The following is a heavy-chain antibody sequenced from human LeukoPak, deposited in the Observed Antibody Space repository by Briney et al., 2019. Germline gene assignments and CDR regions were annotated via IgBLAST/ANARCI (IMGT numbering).Heavy chain of an antibody. CDR2: ISSSSSYI. D-gene: IGHD2-2*01. CDR3: ARGGVYCSSTSCYGVAFDI. V-gene: IGHV3-21*01. J-gene: IGHJ3*02. Sequence: GGSLRLSCAASGFTFSIYNLNWVRQAPGKGLEWVSFISSSSSYIYYADSVKGRFTISRDNAKNSLYPQMNSLRAEDTAVYYCARGGVYCSSTSCYGVAFDIWGQGTMVTVSS. CDR1: GFTFSIYN.